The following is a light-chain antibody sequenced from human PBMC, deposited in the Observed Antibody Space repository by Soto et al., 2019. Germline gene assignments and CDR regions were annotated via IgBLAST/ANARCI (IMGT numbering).Light chain of an antibody. CDR3: AAWDDSLNGLV. V-gene: IGLV1-44*01. CDR2: DNN. CDR1: SSNIGINA. Sequence: QSMLTQPPSASGTPGQRVTISCSGSSSNIGINAVNWYQQLPGTAPKLVSYDNNQRPSGVPDRFSASKSGISASLAISGLQSEDEADYSCAAWDDSLNGLVFGTGTKLTVL. J-gene: IGLJ1*01.